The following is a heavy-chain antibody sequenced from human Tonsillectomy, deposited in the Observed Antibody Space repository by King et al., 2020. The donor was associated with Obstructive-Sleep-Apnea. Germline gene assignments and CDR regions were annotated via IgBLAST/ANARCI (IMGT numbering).Heavy chain of an antibody. D-gene: IGHD2-2*01. CDR3: ARDQDIVVVPVAIDNYYYYGMDV. CDR1: GFTFSSYA. CDR2: ISYDGSNK. V-gene: IGHV3-30-3*01. Sequence: VQLVESGGGVVQPGRSLRLSCAASGFTFSSYAMYWVRQAPGKGLEWVAVISYDGSNKYHADSVMGRFTISRDNSKNTLYLQMNSLRAEDTAVYYCARDQDIVVVPVAIDNYYYYGMDVWGQGTTVTVSS. J-gene: IGHJ6*02.